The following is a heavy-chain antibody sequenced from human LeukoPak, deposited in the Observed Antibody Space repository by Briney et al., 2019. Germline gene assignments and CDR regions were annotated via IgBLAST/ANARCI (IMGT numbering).Heavy chain of an antibody. CDR2: ISGDGGST. J-gene: IGHJ4*02. CDR3: AKGPDYGDYAVLFDY. CDR1: GFTFDDYA. D-gene: IGHD4-17*01. Sequence: GGSLRLSCAASGFTFDDYAMHWVRQAPGKVLEWVSLISGDGGSTYYADSVKGRFTISRDNSKNSLYLQMNSLRTEDTALYYCAKGPDYGDYAVLFDYWGQGTLVTVSS. V-gene: IGHV3-43*02.